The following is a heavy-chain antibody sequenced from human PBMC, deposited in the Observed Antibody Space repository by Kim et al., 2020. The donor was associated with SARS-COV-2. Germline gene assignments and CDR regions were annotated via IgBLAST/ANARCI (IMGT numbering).Heavy chain of an antibody. J-gene: IGHJ4*02. CDR2: IGTKTNNYPT. V-gene: IGHV3-73*01. Sequence: GGSLRLSCAASGFTFTGSNIHWVRQASGKGLEWVGLIGTKTNNYPTAYAASVKGRFTISRDDSKNKAYLQMNSLNIEDTAVYYCTSRADDNIVWGQGTLVTVSS. CDR1: GFTFTGSN. D-gene: IGHD2-15*01. CDR3: TSRADDNIV.